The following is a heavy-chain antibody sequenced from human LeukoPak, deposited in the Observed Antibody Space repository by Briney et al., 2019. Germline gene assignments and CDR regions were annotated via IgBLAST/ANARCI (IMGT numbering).Heavy chain of an antibody. J-gene: IGHJ5*02. V-gene: IGHV3-53*01. CDR3: ARSYCSSSSCSYSPNWFDP. CDR2: IHSGGST. D-gene: IGHD2-2*01. CDR1: GFTFSSYS. Sequence: GGSLRLSCAASGFTFSSYSMNWVRQAPGKGLEWVSVIHSGGSTYYADSVKGRLTISRDNSKNTLFLQMNSLRAEDTAVYYCARSYCSSSSCSYSPNWFDPWGQGTLVTVSS.